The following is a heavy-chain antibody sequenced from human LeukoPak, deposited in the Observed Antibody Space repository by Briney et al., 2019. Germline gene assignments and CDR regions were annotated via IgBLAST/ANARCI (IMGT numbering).Heavy chain of an antibody. CDR3: ATGRVDYGDYGVVKH. D-gene: IGHD4-17*01. CDR1: GFTFRNYG. Sequence: GGSLRLSCEVSGFTFRNYGMNWVRQAPGKGLEWVAVISYDGINEYYVDSVKGRFTIPRDNSKNSLYLQMESLTIEDTAVYYCATGRVDYGDYGVVKHWGQGTLVTVSS. CDR2: ISYDGINE. V-gene: IGHV3-30*03. J-gene: IGHJ1*01.